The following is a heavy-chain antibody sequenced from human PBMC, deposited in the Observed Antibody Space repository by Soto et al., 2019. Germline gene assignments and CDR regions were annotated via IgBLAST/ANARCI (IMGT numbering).Heavy chain of an antibody. J-gene: IGHJ4*02. CDR3: AGGGGEYTAFPVDC. CDR2: ISYDGSNK. Sequence: QVQLVESGGGVVQPGRSLRLSCAASGFTFSSYAMQWVRQAPGKGLEWVAVISYDGSNKYYEDSVKGRFTISRDNSKKRRYRKMNTLRVGSPAVYYCAGGGGEYTAFPVDCWGQGTLVTVSS. CDR1: GFTFSSYA. D-gene: IGHD3-10*01. V-gene: IGHV3-30-3*01.